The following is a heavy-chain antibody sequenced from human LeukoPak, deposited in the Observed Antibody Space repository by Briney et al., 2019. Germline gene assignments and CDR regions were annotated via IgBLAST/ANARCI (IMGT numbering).Heavy chain of an antibody. Sequence: PGGSLRLSCAASAFTFNNYAMHWVRQAPGKGLEWMAVISYDGTNEFYADSVKGRFTISRDNSKNTLYLQMNSLRAEDTAVYYCAKDNRNRGYSYVVDYWGQGTLVTVSS. V-gene: IGHV3-30-3*01. CDR2: ISYDGTNE. D-gene: IGHD5-18*01. CDR3: AKDNRNRGYSYVVDY. J-gene: IGHJ4*02. CDR1: AFTFNNYA.